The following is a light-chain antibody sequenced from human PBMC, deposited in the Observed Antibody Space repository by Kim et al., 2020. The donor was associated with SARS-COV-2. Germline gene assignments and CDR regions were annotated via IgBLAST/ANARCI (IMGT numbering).Light chain of an antibody. Sequence: QLVLTQSPSASASLGASVKLTCTLSIGHSSNAIAWHQQQPEKGPRFLMKVNGDGSHRKGDGIPDRFSGSSSGAERYLTISSLQFEDEADYYCQTWVTGTRVFGGGTQLTVL. CDR1: IGHSSNA. CDR3: QTWVTGTRV. CDR2: VNGDGSH. V-gene: IGLV4-69*01. J-gene: IGLJ3*02.